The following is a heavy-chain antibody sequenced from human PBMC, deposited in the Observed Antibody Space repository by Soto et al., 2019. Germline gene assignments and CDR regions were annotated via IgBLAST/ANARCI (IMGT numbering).Heavy chain of an antibody. D-gene: IGHD4-17*01. CDR2: MNPNSGNT. V-gene: IGHV1-8*01. CDR3: ARSTNDYGDRH. Sequence: QVQLVQSGAEVKKPGASVKVSCKASGYTFTSYDINWVRQATGRGLEWMGWMNPNSGNTGYAQKCQGRVTMTRNTSIGTAYMELSSLRAEDTAVYYCARSTNDYGDRHWGQGALVTVSS. J-gene: IGHJ4*02. CDR1: GYTFTSYD.